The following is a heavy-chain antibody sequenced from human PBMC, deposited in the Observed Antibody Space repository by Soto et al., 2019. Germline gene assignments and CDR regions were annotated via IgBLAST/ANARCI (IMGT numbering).Heavy chain of an antibody. CDR1: GFTFSSYA. V-gene: IGHV3-23*01. J-gene: IGHJ4*02. Sequence: GGSLRLSCAASGFTFSSYAMSWVRQAPGKGLEWVSSISGSGGSTYYADSVKGRFTISRDNSKNTLYLQMNSLRAEDTAVYYCAKDLAKSSSLFDYWGQGTLVTVSS. CDR3: AKDLAKSSSLFDY. D-gene: IGHD6-6*01. CDR2: ISGSGGST.